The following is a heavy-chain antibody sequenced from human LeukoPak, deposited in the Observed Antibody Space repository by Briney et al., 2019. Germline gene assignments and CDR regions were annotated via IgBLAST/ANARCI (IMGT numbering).Heavy chain of an antibody. CDR1: GFTFSSYA. J-gene: IGHJ6*02. D-gene: IGHD2-2*01. CDR2: ISYDGSNK. Sequence: GGSLRLSCAASGFTFSSYAMHWVRHAPGRGLEWVAVISYDGSNKYYADSVKGRFTICRDNSKNTLYLQMNSLRAEDTAVYYCARDKPLGYCSSTSCRRYYYYYYGMDVWGQGTTVTVSS. CDR3: ARDKPLGYCSSTSCRRYYYYYYGMDV. V-gene: IGHV3-30-3*01.